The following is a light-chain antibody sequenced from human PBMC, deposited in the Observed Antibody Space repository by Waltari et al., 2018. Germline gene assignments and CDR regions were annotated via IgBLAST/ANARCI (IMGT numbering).Light chain of an antibody. CDR1: SSDVGGHNY. J-gene: IGLJ2*01. CDR3: SSYAGSNNLV. V-gene: IGLV2-8*01. Sequence: QSALTQPPSASGSPGQSVTISCTGTSSDVGGHNYVSWYQQHPGKAPKLMIYEVSKLPSGVPDRFSGSKAGNTASLTVSGLQAEDEADYYCSSYAGSNNLVFGGGTKLTVL. CDR2: EVS.